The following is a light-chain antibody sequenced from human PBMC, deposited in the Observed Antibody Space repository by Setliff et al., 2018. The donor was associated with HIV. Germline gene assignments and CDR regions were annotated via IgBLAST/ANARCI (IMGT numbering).Light chain of an antibody. CDR1: SSDVGGYNY. CDR2: DVS. J-gene: IGLJ1*01. Sequence: ALAQPRSVSGSPGQSVTISCTGTSSDVGGYNYVSWYQHHPGKAPKLIINDVSKRPSGVPNRFSGSKSGNTASLTISGLQAEDEADYYCCSYAGSYTSLYVFGTGTKVTVL. V-gene: IGLV2-11*01. CDR3: CSYAGSYTSLYV.